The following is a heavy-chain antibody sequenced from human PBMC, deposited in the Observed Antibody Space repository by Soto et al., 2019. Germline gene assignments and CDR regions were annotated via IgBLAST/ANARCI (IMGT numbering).Heavy chain of an antibody. CDR2: IYYSGST. CDR1: GGSISSGGYY. CDR3: ARVGRMTTVAKGYGMDV. J-gene: IGHJ6*02. V-gene: IGHV4-31*03. D-gene: IGHD4-17*01. Sequence: KPSETLSLTCTVSGGSISSGGYYWSWIRQHPGKGLEWIGYIYYSGSTYYNPSLKSRVTISVDTSKNQFSLKLSSVTAADTAVYYCARVGRMTTVAKGYGMDVWGQGTTVTVSS.